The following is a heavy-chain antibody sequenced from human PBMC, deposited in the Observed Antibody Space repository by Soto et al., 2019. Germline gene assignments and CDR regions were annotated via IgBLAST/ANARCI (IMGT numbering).Heavy chain of an antibody. D-gene: IGHD6-19*01. CDR3: ASRIAVAGTSSLGWFDP. CDR2: IYYSGST. V-gene: IGHV4-31*03. Sequence: QVQLQESGPGLVKPSQTLSLTCTVSGGSISSGGYYWSWIRQHPGKGLEWIGYIYYSGSTYYNPSLKSRVTISVDTSKNQCSLKPSSVTAAETAVYYCASRIAVAGTSSLGWFDPWGQGTLVTVSS. J-gene: IGHJ5*02. CDR1: GGSISSGGYY.